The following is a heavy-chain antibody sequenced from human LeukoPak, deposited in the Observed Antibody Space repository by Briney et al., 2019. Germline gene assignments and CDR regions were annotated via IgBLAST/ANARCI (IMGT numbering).Heavy chain of an antibody. J-gene: IGHJ4*02. CDR2: IYPGDSDT. CDR1: GYSFTSSW. Sequence: GESLKISCKGPGYSFTSSWIGWVRQMPGKGLEWMGIIYPGDSDTRYSPSFQGQVTISADKSISTAYLQWSSPKASDTAMYYCARRLLSDYYVFAYWGQGTLVTVSS. CDR3: ARRLLSDYYVFAY. V-gene: IGHV5-51*01. D-gene: IGHD3-3*01.